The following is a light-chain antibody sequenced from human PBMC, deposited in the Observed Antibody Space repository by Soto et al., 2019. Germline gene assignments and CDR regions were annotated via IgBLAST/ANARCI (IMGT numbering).Light chain of an antibody. V-gene: IGKV3-15*01. CDR2: GAS. J-gene: IGKJ2*01. CDR1: QSVSTN. CDR3: HQYDDGPYT. Sequence: DIVITQSPSTLSVSPGERATLSCRASQSVSTNVAWYQQIPGQIPRLLIYGASTRATGIPVRFSGSGSGTEFTLTISSLQSEDFAVYYCHQYDDGPYTFGQGTKVDIK.